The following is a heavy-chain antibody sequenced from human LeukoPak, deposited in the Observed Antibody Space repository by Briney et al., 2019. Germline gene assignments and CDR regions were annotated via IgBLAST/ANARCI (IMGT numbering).Heavy chain of an antibody. V-gene: IGHV3-53*01. CDR1: GFTFSSYA. J-gene: IGHJ6*03. D-gene: IGHD3-3*01. CDR3: ARSYDFWSGYYPNYYYYYMDV. Sequence: QPGGSLRLSCAASGFTFSSYAMSWVRQAPGKGLEWVSVIYSGGSTYYADSVKGRFTISRDNSKNTLYLQMNSLRAEDTAVYYCARSYDFWSGYYPNYYYYYMDVWGKGTTVTVSS. CDR2: IYSGGST.